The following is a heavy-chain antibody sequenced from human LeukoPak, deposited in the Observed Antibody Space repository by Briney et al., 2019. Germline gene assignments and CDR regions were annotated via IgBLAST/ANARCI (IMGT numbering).Heavy chain of an antibody. J-gene: IGHJ5*02. D-gene: IGHD2-15*01. V-gene: IGHV4-39*07. CDR3: ARSRPDIVVVVAASGWFDP. CDR1: GGSISSSSYF. Sequence: PSETLSLTCTVSGGSISSSSYFWGWIRQPPGKGLEWIGTIYYSGSTYYNASLKSRVTISVDTSKNQFSLKLSSVTAADTAVYYCARSRPDIVVVVAASGWFDPWGQGTLVTVSS. CDR2: IYYSGST.